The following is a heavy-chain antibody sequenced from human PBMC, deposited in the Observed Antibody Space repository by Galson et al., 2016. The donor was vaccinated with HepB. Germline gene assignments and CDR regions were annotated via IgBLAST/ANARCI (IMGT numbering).Heavy chain of an antibody. CDR1: GFTFRDYA. D-gene: IGHD6-13*01. CDR2: ISWNSANR. CDR3: AKDRYSSTWHWFDP. Sequence: LRLSCAASGFTFRDYAMHWVRQVPGKGLEWVSSISWNSANRDYADSVKGRFTISRDNAKNSLYLDMNSLRGNDTALYYCAKDRYSSTWHWFDPWGQGTLVTVSS. V-gene: IGHV3-9*01. J-gene: IGHJ5*02.